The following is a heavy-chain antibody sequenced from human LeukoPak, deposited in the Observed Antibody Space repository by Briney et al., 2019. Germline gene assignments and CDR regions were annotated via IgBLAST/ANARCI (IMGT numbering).Heavy chain of an antibody. J-gene: IGHJ4*02. V-gene: IGHV3-7*01. Sequence: PGGSLRLSCAASGFTFNSYWMSWVRQAPEKGLEWLANIRQDGSDKQYVDSVKGRFTISRDNAKNSLYLQTNSLSAEDTAVYYCARHSRGSPIDDWGQGTLVTVSS. CDR1: GFTFNSYW. CDR3: ARHSRGSPIDD. D-gene: IGHD2-15*01. CDR2: IRQDGSDK.